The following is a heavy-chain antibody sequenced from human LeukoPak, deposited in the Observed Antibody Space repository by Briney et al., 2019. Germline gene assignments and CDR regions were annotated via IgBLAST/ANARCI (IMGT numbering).Heavy chain of an antibody. Sequence: VASVTVCCKSSAYTFTVYDMHWVRQAPGPGLEWKGWINPNSGGTNYEQKFQGRVTMTRDTSISTAYMERSRLRSDDTAVYYCARAPGIAAALDYWRQATLVSDCS. V-gene: IGHV1-2*02. D-gene: IGHD6-13*01. CDR1: AYTFTVYD. CDR3: ARAPGIAAALDY. J-gene: IGHJ4*02. CDR2: INPNSGGT.